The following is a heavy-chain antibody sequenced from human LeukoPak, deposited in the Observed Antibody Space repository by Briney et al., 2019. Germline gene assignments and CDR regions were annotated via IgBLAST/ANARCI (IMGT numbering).Heavy chain of an antibody. CDR3: AKDLTIFGVSNHDY. J-gene: IGHJ4*02. CDR2: IRYDGSNK. V-gene: IGHV3-30*02. CDR1: GFAFSSYG. D-gene: IGHD3-3*01. Sequence: PGGSLRLSCAASGFAFSSYGMHWVRQAPGQGLEWVAFIRYDGSNKYYAGSVKGRFTISRDNSKNTLYLQMNSLRHEDTAVYYCAKDLTIFGVSNHDYWGQGTLVTVSS.